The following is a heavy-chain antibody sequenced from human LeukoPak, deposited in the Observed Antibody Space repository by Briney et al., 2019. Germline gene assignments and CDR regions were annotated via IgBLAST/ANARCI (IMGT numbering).Heavy chain of an antibody. CDR2: IYYSGST. CDR1: GGSISSYY. V-gene: IGHV4-59*01. Sequence: SETLSLTCTVSGGSISSYYWSWIRQPPGKGLEWIGYIYYSGSTNYNPSLKSRVTISVDTSKNQFSPKLSSVTAADTAVYYCAAGDSSGYYSGAEYFQHWGQGTLVTVSS. J-gene: IGHJ1*01. D-gene: IGHD3-22*01. CDR3: AAGDSSGYYSGAEYFQH.